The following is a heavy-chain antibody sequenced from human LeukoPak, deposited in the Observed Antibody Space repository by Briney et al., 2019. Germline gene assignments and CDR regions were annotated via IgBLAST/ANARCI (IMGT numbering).Heavy chain of an antibody. CDR1: GYTFTSYD. Sequence: ASVKVSCKASGYTFTSYDINWVRQATGQGLEWMGWMNPNSGNTGYAQKFQGRVTMTRNTSMSTAYMELSSLRSEDTAVYYCARLGRMRTMVRGVINYYYGMDVWGQGTTVTVSS. CDR3: ARLGRMRTMVRGVINYYYGMDV. CDR2: MNPNSGNT. V-gene: IGHV1-8*01. J-gene: IGHJ6*02. D-gene: IGHD3-10*01.